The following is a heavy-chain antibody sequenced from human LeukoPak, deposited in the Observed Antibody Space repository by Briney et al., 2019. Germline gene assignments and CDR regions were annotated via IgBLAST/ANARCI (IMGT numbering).Heavy chain of an antibody. CDR3: ARDLYCSSTSCYWFDP. CDR2: ISGHNGNT. CDR1: GYTFTNYG. J-gene: IGHJ5*02. V-gene: IGHV1-18*04. D-gene: IGHD2-2*01. Sequence: ASVKVSCKASGYTFTNYGINWVRQAPGQGLEWMGWISGHNGNTDYAQKLQGRVTMTTDTSTSTAYMELRSLRSDDTAVYYCARDLYCSSTSCYWFDPWGQGTLVTVSS.